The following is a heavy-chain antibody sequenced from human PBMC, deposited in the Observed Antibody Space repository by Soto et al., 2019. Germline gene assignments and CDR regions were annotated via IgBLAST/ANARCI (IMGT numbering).Heavy chain of an antibody. CDR1: GGTFSSYA. D-gene: IGHD1-26*01. Sequence: QVQLVQSGAEVKKPGSSVKVSCKASGGTFSSYAISWVRQAPGQGLEWMGGIIPIFGTANYAQKFQGRVTITXXEXTXXAYMELSSLRSEATAVYYCARAVRGELLRDLWFDPWGQGTLVTVSS. J-gene: IGHJ5*02. CDR3: ARAVRGELLRDLWFDP. V-gene: IGHV1-69*05. CDR2: IIPIFGTA.